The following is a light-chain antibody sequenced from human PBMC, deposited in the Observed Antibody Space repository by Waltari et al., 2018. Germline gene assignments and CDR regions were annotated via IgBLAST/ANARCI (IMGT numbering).Light chain of an antibody. J-gene: IGLJ3*02. CDR3: ETGGHGTWV. CDR2: VNSDGSH. CDR1: SGHRGNV. V-gene: IGLV4-69*01. Sequence: QLVVTQSPSVSAALGAAVKLTCTLSSGHRGNVIAWLQQHPAKGPRYLRKVNSDGSHSKGDEIPDRFSGSSSGAERYLTISNVQSEDEADYYCETGGHGTWVFGGGTRLTVL.